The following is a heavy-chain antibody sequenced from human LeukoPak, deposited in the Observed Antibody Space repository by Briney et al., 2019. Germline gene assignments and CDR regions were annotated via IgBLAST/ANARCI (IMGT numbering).Heavy chain of an antibody. D-gene: IGHD6-13*01. Sequence: SETLSLTCTVSGGSISSSSYYWGWIRQPPGKGLEWIGSIYYSGSTYYNPSLKSRVTISVDTSKNQFSLKLSSVTAVDTAVYYCARVEGYSSSWYVPGWFDPWGQGTLVTVSS. CDR3: ARVEGYSSSWYVPGWFDP. CDR1: GGSISSSSYY. CDR2: IYYSGST. V-gene: IGHV4-39*01. J-gene: IGHJ5*02.